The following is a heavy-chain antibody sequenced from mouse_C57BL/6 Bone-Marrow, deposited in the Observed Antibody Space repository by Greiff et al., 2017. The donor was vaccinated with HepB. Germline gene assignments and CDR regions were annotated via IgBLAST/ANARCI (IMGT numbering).Heavy chain of an antibody. CDR3: ARRYYGFDY. CDR1: GYTFTSYW. J-gene: IGHJ2*01. D-gene: IGHD1-1*01. V-gene: IGHV1-55*01. CDR2: IYPGSGST. Sequence: QVQLKQSGAELVKPGASVKMSCKASGYTFTSYWITWVKQRPGQGLEWIGDIYPGSGSTNYNEKFKSKATLTVDTSSSTAYMQLSSLTSEDSAVYYCARRYYGFDYWGQGTTLTVSS.